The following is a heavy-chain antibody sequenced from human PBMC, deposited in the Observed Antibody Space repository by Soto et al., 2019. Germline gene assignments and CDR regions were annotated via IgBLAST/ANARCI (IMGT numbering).Heavy chain of an antibody. D-gene: IGHD2-15*01. V-gene: IGHV4-34*01. J-gene: IGHJ5*02. Sequence: ASETLSLTCAVYGGSFSGYYWSWIRQPPGKGLEWIGEINHSGSTNYNPSLKSRVTISVDTSKNQFSLKLSSVTAADTAVYYCARGHPHGMANCSGGSCYQTNWFDPWGQGTLVTVSS. CDR3: ARGHPHGMANCSGGSCYQTNWFDP. CDR2: INHSGST. CDR1: GGSFSGYY.